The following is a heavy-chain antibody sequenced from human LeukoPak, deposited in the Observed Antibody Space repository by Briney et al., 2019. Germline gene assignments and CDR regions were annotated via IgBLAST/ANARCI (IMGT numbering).Heavy chain of an antibody. J-gene: IGHJ4*02. D-gene: IGHD3-10*01. V-gene: IGHV3-30*18. CDR3: AKGMATYGSGTLFDY. Sequence: GGSLRLSCAASGFTFSSYGMHWVRQAPGKGLEWVAVISYDGPNKYYADSVKGRFTISRDNSKSRLYLQMNSLRAEDTAVYYCAKGMATYGSGTLFDYWGQGTLVTVSS. CDR2: ISYDGPNK. CDR1: GFTFSSYG.